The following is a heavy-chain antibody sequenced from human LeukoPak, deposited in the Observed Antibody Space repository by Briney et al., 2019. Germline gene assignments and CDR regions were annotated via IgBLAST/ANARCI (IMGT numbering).Heavy chain of an antibody. D-gene: IGHD2-2*01. CDR2: INPSGGST. J-gene: IGHJ4*02. Sequence: ASVNVSCKASGYTFTSYYMHWVRQAPGQGLEWMGIINPSGGSTSYAQKFQGRVTMTRDPSTSTVCIELSSLRSEDTAVYYCARDSGIVVVPAAPPGDYWGQGTLVTVSS. CDR1: GYTFTSYY. CDR3: ARDSGIVVVPAAPPGDY. V-gene: IGHV1-46*01.